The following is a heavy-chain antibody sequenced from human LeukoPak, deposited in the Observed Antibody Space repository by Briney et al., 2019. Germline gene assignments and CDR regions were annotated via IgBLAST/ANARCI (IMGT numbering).Heavy chain of an antibody. D-gene: IGHD3-22*01. Sequence: GGSLRLSCAASGFTFSSYWMHWLRHAPGKRLVWVSRIKNDGSTNYADSVKGRFTISRNNAKNTVSLQMNSLRAEDTGVYYCARAPSEIGGYYPEYFRHWGQGTLVTVSS. J-gene: IGHJ1*01. CDR3: ARAPSEIGGYYPEYFRH. V-gene: IGHV3-74*01. CDR1: GFTFSSYW. CDR2: IKNDGST.